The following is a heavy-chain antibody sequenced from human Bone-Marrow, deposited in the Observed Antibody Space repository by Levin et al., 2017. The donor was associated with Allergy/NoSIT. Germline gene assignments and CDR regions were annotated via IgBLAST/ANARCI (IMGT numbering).Heavy chain of an antibody. V-gene: IGHV3-23*01. CDR3: APLAVDPALVSWPFDS. CDR1: GGFIFGSYA. CDR2: IGGSGRST. J-gene: IGHJ4*02. D-gene: IGHD5-18*01. Sequence: GGSLRLSCAASGGFIFGSYAMSWVRQAPGKGLEWVSSIGGSGRSTYYANSVKGRFSISRDNSKSMVYLTMNSLRAEDTAVYYCAPLAVDPALVSWPFDSWGQGTLVTVSS.